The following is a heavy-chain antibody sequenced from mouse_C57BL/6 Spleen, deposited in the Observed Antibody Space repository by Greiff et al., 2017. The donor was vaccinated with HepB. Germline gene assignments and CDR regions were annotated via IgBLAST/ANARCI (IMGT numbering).Heavy chain of an antibody. Sequence: QVQLQQSGAELARPGASVKMSCKASGYTFTSYTMHWVKQRPGQGLEWIGYINPSSGYTKYNQKFKDKATLTADKSSSTAYMQLSSLTSEDSAVYYCASYDYDYAWFAYWGQGTLATVSA. CDR3: ASYDYDYAWFAY. CDR2: INPSSGYT. D-gene: IGHD2-4*01. V-gene: IGHV1-4*01. J-gene: IGHJ3*01. CDR1: GYTFTSYT.